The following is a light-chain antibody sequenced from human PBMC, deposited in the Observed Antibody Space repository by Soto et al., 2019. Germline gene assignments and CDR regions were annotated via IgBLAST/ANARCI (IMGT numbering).Light chain of an antibody. J-gene: IGKJ5*01. CDR2: AAS. CDR1: QGISSW. V-gene: IGKV1-12*01. CDR3: QQANSFPIT. Sequence: DIQMTQSPSSVSASVGDRATITCRASQGISSWLAWYQRKPGKAPKLLIYAASSLQSGVPSRFSGSGSGTDFTLTISSLQPEDFATYYCQQANSFPITFGQGTRLEIK.